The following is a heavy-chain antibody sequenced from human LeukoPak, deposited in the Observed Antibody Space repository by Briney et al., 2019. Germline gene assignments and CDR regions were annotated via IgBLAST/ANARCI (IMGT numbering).Heavy chain of an antibody. Sequence: SQTLSLTCAISGDSVSSNSAAWNWIRQSPSRGLEWLGRTYYRSKWYNDYAVSVKSRITINPDTSKNQFSLQLNSVTPEDTAVYYCARDPPGTYSSGWYNAFDIWGQGTMVIVSS. CDR3: ARDPPGTYSSGWYNAFDI. D-gene: IGHD6-19*01. V-gene: IGHV6-1*01. CDR2: TYYRSKWYN. J-gene: IGHJ3*02. CDR1: GDSVSSNSAA.